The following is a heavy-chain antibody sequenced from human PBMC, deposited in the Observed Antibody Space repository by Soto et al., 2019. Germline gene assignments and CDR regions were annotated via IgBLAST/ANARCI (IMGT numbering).Heavy chain of an antibody. V-gene: IGHV1-69*13. D-gene: IGHD4-4*01. Sequence: SVKVSCKASGGTFSSYAISWVRQAPGQGLEWMGGIIPIFGTANYAQKFQGRVTITADESTSTAYMELSSLRSEDTAVYYCAREGPNYSNRIEGILNNWFDPWGQGTLVTVSS. CDR3: AREGPNYSNRIEGILNNWFDP. J-gene: IGHJ5*02. CDR2: IIPIFGTA. CDR1: GGTFSSYA.